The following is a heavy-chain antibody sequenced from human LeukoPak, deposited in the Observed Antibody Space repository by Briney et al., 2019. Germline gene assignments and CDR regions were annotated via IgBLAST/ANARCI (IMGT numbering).Heavy chain of an antibody. V-gene: IGHV1-18*01. J-gene: IGHJ4*02. CDR1: GGTFSSYA. CDR3: AKDRGWQYADYETVAVEH. Sequence: GASVKVFCKASGGTFSSYAISWVRQAPGQGLEWMGWISVYTGKTYHAQKFQARVTMTTDTSTATAYMELRSLRSDDTAVYYCAKDRGWQYADYETVAVEHWGQGTLVTVSS. D-gene: IGHD4-17*01. CDR2: ISVYTGKT.